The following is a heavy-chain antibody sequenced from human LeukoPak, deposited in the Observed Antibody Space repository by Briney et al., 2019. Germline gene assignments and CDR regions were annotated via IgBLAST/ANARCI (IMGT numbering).Heavy chain of an antibody. J-gene: IGHJ4*02. CDR3: AKDPAYYYDSSGYY. CDR2: ISGSGGST. V-gene: IGHV3-23*01. Sequence: GGSLRLSCAVSGFTFSSYAMSWVRQAPGRGLEWVSGISGSGGSTYYADSVKGRFTISRDNSKNTLYLQMNSLRAEDTAVYYCAKDPAYYYDSSGYYWGQGTLVTVSS. CDR1: GFTFSSYA. D-gene: IGHD3-22*01.